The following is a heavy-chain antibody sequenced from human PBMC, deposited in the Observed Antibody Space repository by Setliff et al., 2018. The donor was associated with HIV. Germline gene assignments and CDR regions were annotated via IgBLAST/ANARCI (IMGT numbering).Heavy chain of an antibody. Sequence: AASVKVSCKASGGTFSSYVISWVRQAPGQGPEWMGGIIPMYGVTNYAQKFQGRVTITRDTSASTAYMELSSLRSEDTAVYYCARVPRTGIVGALDYWGQGTLVTVS. CDR1: GGTFSSYV. D-gene: IGHD1-26*01. J-gene: IGHJ4*02. V-gene: IGHV1-69*10. CDR3: ARVPRTGIVGALDY. CDR2: IIPMYGVT.